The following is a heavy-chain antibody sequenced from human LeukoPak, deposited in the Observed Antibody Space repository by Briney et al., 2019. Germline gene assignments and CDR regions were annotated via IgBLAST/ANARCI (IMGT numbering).Heavy chain of an antibody. Sequence: ASVKVSCKVSGYTLTELSMHWVRQAPGKGLEWMGGFDPEDGETIYAQKFQGGVTMTEDTSTDTAYMELSSLRSEDTAVYYCATDLGAVKYSGSYYYEWGQGTLVTVSS. V-gene: IGHV1-24*01. CDR2: FDPEDGET. D-gene: IGHD1-26*01. J-gene: IGHJ4*02. CDR1: GYTLTELS. CDR3: ATDLGAVKYSGSYYYE.